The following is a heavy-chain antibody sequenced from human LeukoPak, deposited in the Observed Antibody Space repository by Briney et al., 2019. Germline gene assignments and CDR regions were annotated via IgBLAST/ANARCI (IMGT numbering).Heavy chain of an antibody. V-gene: IGHV3-43*01. Sequence: GGSLRLSCTASGFTFNNYAMTGVRQAPGKGLEWVSLISWDGGSTYYADSVKGRFTISRDNSKNSLYLQMNSLRTEDTALYYCAKDVGGSYLGYYFDYWGQGTLVTVSS. D-gene: IGHD1-26*01. CDR3: AKDVGGSYLGYYFDY. J-gene: IGHJ4*02. CDR2: ISWDGGST. CDR1: GFTFNNYA.